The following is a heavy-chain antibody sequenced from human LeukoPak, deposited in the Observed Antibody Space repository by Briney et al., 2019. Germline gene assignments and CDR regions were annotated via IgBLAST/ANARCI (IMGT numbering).Heavy chain of an antibody. CDR2: IYSGGST. CDR1: EFSVGSNY. V-gene: IGHV3-53*01. J-gene: IGHJ4*02. D-gene: IGHD3-9*01. Sequence: GGSLRLSCAASEFSVGSNYMTWVRQAPGKGLEWVSLIYSGGSTYYADSVKGRFTISRDNSKNTLYLQMNSLRAEDTAVYYCAKDFGYFDWFYDYWGQGTLVTVSS. CDR3: AKDFGYFDWFYDY.